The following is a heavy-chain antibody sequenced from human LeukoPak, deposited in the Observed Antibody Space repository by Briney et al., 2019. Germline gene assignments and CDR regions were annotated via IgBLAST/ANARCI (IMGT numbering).Heavy chain of an antibody. V-gene: IGHV4-61*02. CDR1: GGSISSGSYY. CDR2: IYTSGST. D-gene: IGHD4-11*01. CDR3: ARDGTEYSWEY. Sequence: PSETLSLTCTVSGGSISSGSYYWSWIRQPAGKGLEWIGRIYTSGSTNYNPSLKSRVTISVDTSKNQFSLKLSSVTAADTAVYYCARDGTEYSWEYWGQGTLVTVSS. J-gene: IGHJ4*02.